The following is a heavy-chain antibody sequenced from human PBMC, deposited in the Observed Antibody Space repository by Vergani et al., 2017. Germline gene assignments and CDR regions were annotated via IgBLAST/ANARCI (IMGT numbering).Heavy chain of an antibody. D-gene: IGHD6-6*01. CDR3: ARLIAARLTVFDY. Sequence: EVQLVQSGAEVKKPGESLKISCQASGYIFTTHWIGWVRQMPGKGLEWMGIIYPGDSDTRYSPSFQGQVTISADKSISTAYLQWSSLKASDTAMYYCARLIAARLTVFDYWGQGTLVTVSS. V-gene: IGHV5-51*01. CDR1: GYIFTTHW. J-gene: IGHJ4*02. CDR2: IYPGDSDT.